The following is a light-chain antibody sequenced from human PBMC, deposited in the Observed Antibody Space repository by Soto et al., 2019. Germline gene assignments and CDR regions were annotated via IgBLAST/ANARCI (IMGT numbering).Light chain of an antibody. J-gene: IGLJ3*02. CDR2: EVS. V-gene: IGLV2-14*01. CDR1: NNDVGGFQY. Sequence: QSALTQPASVSGSPGQSITISCIGTNNDVGGFQYVSWYQHRPGNAPKLMIYEVSNRTSGVSDRFSGSKSGNTASLTISGLQAEDEAEYYCTSYTTSTTRVFGGGTKLTVL. CDR3: TSYTTSTTRV.